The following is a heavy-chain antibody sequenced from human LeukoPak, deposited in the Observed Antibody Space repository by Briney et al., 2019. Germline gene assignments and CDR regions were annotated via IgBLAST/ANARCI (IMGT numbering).Heavy chain of an antibody. CDR1: GFTFSSYA. CDR3: AKGTDRITMIVVVIPFDY. J-gene: IGHJ4*02. V-gene: IGHV3-23*01. D-gene: IGHD3-22*01. CDR2: ISGRGGRA. Sequence: PGGSLRLSCAASGFTFSSYAMSWVRQAPGKGLEWGAAISGRGGRAYYADSVKGRFTSCRDNSKNTLYLQMNTLRAEDTAVYYCAKGTDRITMIVVVIPFDYWGQGTLVTVSS.